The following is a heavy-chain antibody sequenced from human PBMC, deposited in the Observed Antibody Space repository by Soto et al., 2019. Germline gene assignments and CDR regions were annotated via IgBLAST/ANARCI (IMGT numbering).Heavy chain of an antibody. J-gene: IGHJ4*02. CDR3: AKDWCPGSVVAYGC. V-gene: IGHV3-23*02. CDR1: GFTFSSYA. D-gene: IGHD2-15*01. CDR2: ISGSGGST. Sequence: GGSLRLSCAASGFTFSSYARSWVRQAPGKGREWVSAISGSGGSTYDEDSVKGRFTISRDNSKNTLYLQMNSLRAEDTAVYYCAKDWCPGSVVAYGCRGQGDLVTVSS.